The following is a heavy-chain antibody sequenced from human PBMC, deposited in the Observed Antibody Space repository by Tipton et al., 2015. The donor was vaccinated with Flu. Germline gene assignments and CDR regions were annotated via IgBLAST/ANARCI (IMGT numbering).Heavy chain of an antibody. D-gene: IGHD6-13*01. J-gene: IGHJ4*02. Sequence: LRLSCTVSGVSISSSSYDWGWFRQPPGKGLGWIGSIYYSGSTYYNPSLRSRVTISVDTPKNQFSLKLSSLTAAATAVYYCARPPIAEDYFAYGGQGTLAT. CDR1: GVSISSSSYD. V-gene: IGHV4-39*01. CDR2: IYYSGST. CDR3: ARPPIAEDYFAY.